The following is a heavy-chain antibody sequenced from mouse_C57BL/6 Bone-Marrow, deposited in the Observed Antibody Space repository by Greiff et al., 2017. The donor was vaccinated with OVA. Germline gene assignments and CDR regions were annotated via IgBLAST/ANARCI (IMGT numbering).Heavy chain of an antibody. Sequence: EVKLMESGPGLVKPSQSLSLTCSVTGYSITSGYYWNWIRQFPGNKLEWMGYISYDGSNNYNPSLKNRISITRDTSKNQFFLKLNSVTTEDTATYYCAREEIYYDYDGWYFDVWGTGTTVTVSS. V-gene: IGHV3-6*01. J-gene: IGHJ1*03. CDR2: ISYDGSN. CDR3: AREEIYYDYDGWYFDV. CDR1: GYSITSGYY. D-gene: IGHD2-4*01.